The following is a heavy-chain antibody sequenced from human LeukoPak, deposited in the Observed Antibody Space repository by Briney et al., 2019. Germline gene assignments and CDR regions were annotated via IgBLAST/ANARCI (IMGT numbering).Heavy chain of an antibody. CDR1: GYTFTSYA. Sequence: ASVKVSCKASGYTFTSYAMHWVRQAPGQGLEWMGWINPNSGGTNYAQKFQGRVTMTRDTSISTAYMEVSRLRSDDTAVYYCARNIDYQYMDVWGKGTTVTVSS. V-gene: IGHV1-2*02. CDR3: ARNIDYQYMDV. D-gene: IGHD2/OR15-2a*01. CDR2: INPNSGGT. J-gene: IGHJ6*03.